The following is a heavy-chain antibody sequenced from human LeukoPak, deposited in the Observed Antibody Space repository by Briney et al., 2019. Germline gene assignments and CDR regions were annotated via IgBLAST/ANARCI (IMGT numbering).Heavy chain of an antibody. D-gene: IGHD3-16*01. Sequence: GGSLRLSCATSGFTFTTYWMNWVRQAPGKGLEWVANIKQDGSEKYYVDSVKGRFTISRDNAKNSLYLQMNSLRAEDTAVYYCASEGEATDYWGQGTLVTVSS. V-gene: IGHV3-7*01. CDR3: ASEGEATDY. CDR2: IKQDGSEK. CDR1: GFTFTTYW. J-gene: IGHJ4*02.